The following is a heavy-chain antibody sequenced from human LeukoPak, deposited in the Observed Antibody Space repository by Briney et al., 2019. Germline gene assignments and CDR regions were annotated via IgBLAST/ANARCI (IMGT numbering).Heavy chain of an antibody. CDR1: GFTFSSYA. Sequence: GGSLRLSCAASGFTFSSYAMSWVRQAPGKGLEWVSAISGGGGSTYYADSVKGRFTISRHNSKNTLYLQMNSLRAEDTAVYYCAKDRGYCSSTSCQGYFDYWGQGTLVTFSS. CDR3: AKDRGYCSSTSCQGYFDY. J-gene: IGHJ4*02. D-gene: IGHD2-2*01. V-gene: IGHV3-23*01. CDR2: ISGGGGST.